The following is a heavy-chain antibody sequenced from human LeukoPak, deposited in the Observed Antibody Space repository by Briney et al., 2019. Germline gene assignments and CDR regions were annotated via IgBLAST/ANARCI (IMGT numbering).Heavy chain of an antibody. J-gene: IGHJ6*02. CDR3: AREVVIVPDYFYYGLDV. Sequence: GGSLRLSCAATGFTFSDYYMTWIRQAPGKGLEWVSFISSSGDSLYYADSVRGRFTISRDNAKNSLFLQMNSLRAEDTAVYYCAREVVIVPDYFYYGLDVWGQGTTVTVSS. CDR1: GFTFSDYY. V-gene: IGHV3-11*01. D-gene: IGHD2/OR15-2a*01. CDR2: ISSSGDSL.